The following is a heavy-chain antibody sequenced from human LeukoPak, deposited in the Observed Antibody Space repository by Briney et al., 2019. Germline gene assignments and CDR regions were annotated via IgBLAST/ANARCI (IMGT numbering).Heavy chain of an antibody. V-gene: IGHV4-59*12. CDR1: GGSISSYY. J-gene: IGHJ5*02. CDR3: ARGSRLRETLGFDP. CDR2: IYYSGST. Sequence: SETLSLTCTVSGGSISSYYWSWIRQPPGKGLEWIGYIYYSGSTNYNPSLKSRVTISVDTSKNQFSLKLSSVTAADTAVYYCARGSRLRETLGFDPWGQGTLVTVSS. D-gene: IGHD4-17*01.